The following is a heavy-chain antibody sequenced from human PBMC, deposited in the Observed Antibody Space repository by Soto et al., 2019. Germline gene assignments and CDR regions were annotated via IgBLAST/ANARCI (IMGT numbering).Heavy chain of an antibody. CDR1: GGSISTSHW. Sequence: SETLSLTCAVSGGSISTSHWWSWVRQPPGKGLEWIGEIYHSGSTNYNPSLKSRVTISVDKSKNQFPLKLSSVTAADTAVYYCATQEVGGSYVYTFDPWGQGTLVTVSS. D-gene: IGHD1-26*01. V-gene: IGHV4-4*02. J-gene: IGHJ5*02. CDR3: ATQEVGGSYVYTFDP. CDR2: IYHSGST.